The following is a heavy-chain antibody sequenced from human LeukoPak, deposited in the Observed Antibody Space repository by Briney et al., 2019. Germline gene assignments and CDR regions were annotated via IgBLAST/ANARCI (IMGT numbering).Heavy chain of an antibody. Sequence: SQTLSLTCTVSGGSICSGDYYWSWIRQPPGKGLEWIGYIYYSGSTYYNPSLKSRVTISVDTSKNQFSLKLSSVTAADTAVYYCATITTAMVTEDFDYWGQGTLVTVSS. CDR1: GGSICSGDYY. J-gene: IGHJ4*02. CDR2: IYYSGST. D-gene: IGHD5-18*01. CDR3: ATITTAMVTEDFDY. V-gene: IGHV4-30-4*08.